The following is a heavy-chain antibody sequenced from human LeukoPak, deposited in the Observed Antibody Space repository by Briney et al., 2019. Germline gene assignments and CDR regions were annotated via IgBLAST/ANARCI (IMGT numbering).Heavy chain of an antibody. V-gene: IGHV3-30*02. CDR3: VKGYLGRCTGGTCFHFDY. J-gene: IGHJ4*02. Sequence: GGSLRLSCAVSGFTFSNYGIHWVRQAPGKGLEWVAFIRFDGGSKLYADSVRGRFTISRDNSKNTLYLQMDSLRDDDTAVYYCVKGYLGRCTGGTCFHFDYWGRGTLVTVSP. D-gene: IGHD2-8*02. CDR1: GFTFSNYG. CDR2: IRFDGGSK.